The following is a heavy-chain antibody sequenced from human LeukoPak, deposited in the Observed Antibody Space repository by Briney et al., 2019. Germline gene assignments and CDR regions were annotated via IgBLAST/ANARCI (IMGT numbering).Heavy chain of an antibody. CDR3: ARRAVAENYFDY. CDR2: IYSSGST. V-gene: IGHV4-4*08. J-gene: IGHJ4*02. CDR1: GGSITSCF. Sequence: PSETLSLTCTVSGGSITSCFWSWIRQPPGKGLEWIGYIYSSGSTTYNPSLKSRVTISVDTSTNQFFLKLTSVTAADTAVYYCARRAVAENYFDYWGQGTLVTDSS. D-gene: IGHD6-19*01.